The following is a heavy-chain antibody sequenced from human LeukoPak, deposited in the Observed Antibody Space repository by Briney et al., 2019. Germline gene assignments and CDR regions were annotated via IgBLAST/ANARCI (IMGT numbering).Heavy chain of an antibody. CDR1: GFSFSDYS. CDR2: IAYDGDNK. CDR3: ARGGQYDTSGYYPIDY. Sequence: GGSLRLSCAASGFSFSDYSMHWVRQAPAKGLEWVALIAYDGDNKYYADAVKGRFTISRDNSKNTLFLQMNSLRAEDTAVYYCARGGQYDTSGYYPIDYWGQGTLVTVSS. D-gene: IGHD3-22*01. J-gene: IGHJ4*02. V-gene: IGHV3-30*04.